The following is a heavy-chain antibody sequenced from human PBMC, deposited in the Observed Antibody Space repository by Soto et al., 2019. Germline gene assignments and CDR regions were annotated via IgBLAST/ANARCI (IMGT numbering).Heavy chain of an antibody. Sequence: GGSLRLSCVASGFTLTSYAMSWVRQAPGKGLEWVSSISGSGGTTFYADSVKGRFTISRDNSKNTLYLQMNSLRAEDTAVYYCGEDITSVAVTPAIDSWGQGTLFTV. CDR2: ISGSGGTT. V-gene: IGHV3-23*01. J-gene: IGHJ4*02. D-gene: IGHD2-21*02. CDR1: GFTLTSYA. CDR3: GEDITSVAVTPAIDS.